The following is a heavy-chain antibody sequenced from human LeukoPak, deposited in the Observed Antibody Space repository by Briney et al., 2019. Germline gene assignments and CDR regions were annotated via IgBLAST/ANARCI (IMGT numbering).Heavy chain of an antibody. V-gene: IGHV3-23*01. CDR1: GFTFSSSA. J-gene: IGHJ4*02. Sequence: GGSLRLSCAASGFTFSSSAMSWVRQAPGKGLARFSNISGSGSGGSTYYADSVKGRFTISRANSKNTLYLQMNSLRAEDTAVYYCAKSGYNRFDYWGQGTLVTVSS. D-gene: IGHD5-24*01. CDR2: ISGSGSGGST. CDR3: AKSGYNRFDY.